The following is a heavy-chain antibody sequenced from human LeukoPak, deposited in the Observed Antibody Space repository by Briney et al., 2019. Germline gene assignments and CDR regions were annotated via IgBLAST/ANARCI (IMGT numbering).Heavy chain of an antibody. V-gene: IGHV3-23*01. CDR2: ITATSSST. Sequence: GGSLRLSCAASGFTFSSYGMSWVRQAPGKGLEWVSAITATSSSTHDADSVQGRFTISRDNSKNTLYLQMNSLRAEDTAVYYCARDPGEVITIDAFDIWGQGTMVTVSS. J-gene: IGHJ3*02. CDR1: GFTFSSYG. CDR3: ARDPGEVITIDAFDI. D-gene: IGHD3-3*01.